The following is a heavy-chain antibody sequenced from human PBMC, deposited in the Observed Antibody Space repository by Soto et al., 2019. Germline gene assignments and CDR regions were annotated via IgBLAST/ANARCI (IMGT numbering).Heavy chain of an antibody. J-gene: IGHJ6*04. Sequence: ASVKVSCKASGYTFTSYYMHWVRQAPGQGLEWMGIINPSGGSTSYAQKFQGRVTMTRDTSTSTVYMELSSLRSEDTAVYYCARTANSGYDYADYYGMDVWGKGTTVTVSS. CDR3: ARTANSGYDYADYYGMDV. CDR2: INPSGGST. V-gene: IGHV1-46*01. D-gene: IGHD5-12*01. CDR1: GYTFTSYY.